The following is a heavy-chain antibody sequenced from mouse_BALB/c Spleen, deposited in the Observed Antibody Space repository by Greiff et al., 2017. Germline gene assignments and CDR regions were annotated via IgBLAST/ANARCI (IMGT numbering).Heavy chain of an antibody. J-gene: IGHJ4*01. V-gene: IGHV2-9*02. Sequence: VQLQESGPGLVAPSQSLSITCTVSGFSLTSYGVHWVRQPPGKGLEWLGVIWAGGSTNYNSALMSRLSISKDNSKSQVFLKMNSLQTDDTAMYYCARPYRYDGFYAMDYWGQGTSVTVSS. D-gene: IGHD2-14*01. CDR1: GFSLTSYG. CDR2: IWAGGST. CDR3: ARPYRYDGFYAMDY.